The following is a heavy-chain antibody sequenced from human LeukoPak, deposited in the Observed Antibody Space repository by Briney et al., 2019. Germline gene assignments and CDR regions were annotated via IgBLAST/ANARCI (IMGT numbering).Heavy chain of an antibody. Sequence: GGSLRLSCAVSGFNFSDYYMSWIRQAPGKGLEWVSYISSSSSYTNYADSVKGRFTISRDNAKNSLYLQMNSLRAEDTAVYYCARDGKAAAVDAFDIWGQGTMVTVSS. CDR2: ISSSSSYT. J-gene: IGHJ3*02. V-gene: IGHV3-11*06. CDR1: GFNFSDYY. CDR3: ARDGKAAAVDAFDI. D-gene: IGHD6-13*01.